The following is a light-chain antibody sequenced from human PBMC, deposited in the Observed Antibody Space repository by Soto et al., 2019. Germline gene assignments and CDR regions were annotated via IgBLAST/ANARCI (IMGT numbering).Light chain of an antibody. J-gene: IGKJ4*01. CDR3: QQYDNLLALT. CDR1: QDISKY. V-gene: IGKV1-33*01. Sequence: DIQMTQSPSSLSASVGDRVTIACQASQDISKYLNWYQFRPGQAPKLRIYDASNLETGVPSRFRGSGSGTHFTLPIISLQPEDVATYYCQQYDNLLALTFGGGTKVQIK. CDR2: DAS.